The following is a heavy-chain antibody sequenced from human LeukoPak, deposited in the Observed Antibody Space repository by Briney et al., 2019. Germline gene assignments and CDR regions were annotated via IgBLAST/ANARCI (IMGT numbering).Heavy chain of an antibody. J-gene: IGHJ6*03. CDR2: ISPNSGGT. CDR1: GYTFTGYY. D-gene: IGHD6-19*01. V-gene: IGHV1-2*02. CDR3: ARDHFRVAGTTKYYYYYYMDV. Sequence: GASVKVSCKASGYTFTGYYMHWVRQAPGQGLEWMGWISPNSGGTNYAQKLQGRVTMTTDTSTSTAYMELRSLRSDDTAVYYCARDHFRVAGTTKYYYYYYMDVWGKGTTVTVSS.